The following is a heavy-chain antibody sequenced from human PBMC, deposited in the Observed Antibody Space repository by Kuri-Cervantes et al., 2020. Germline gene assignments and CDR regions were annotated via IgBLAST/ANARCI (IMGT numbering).Heavy chain of an antibody. Sequence: SGPTLVKPTQTLTLTCTFSGFSLSTSGMCVSWIRQPPGKALEWLALIDWDDDKYYSTSLKTRLTISKDTSKNQVVLTMTNMDPVDTVTYYCARIELHNYYGSGIFDYWGQGTLVTVSS. CDR1: GFSLSTSGMC. CDR3: ARIELHNYYGSGIFDY. J-gene: IGHJ4*02. D-gene: IGHD3-10*01. CDR2: IDWDDDK. V-gene: IGHV2-70*01.